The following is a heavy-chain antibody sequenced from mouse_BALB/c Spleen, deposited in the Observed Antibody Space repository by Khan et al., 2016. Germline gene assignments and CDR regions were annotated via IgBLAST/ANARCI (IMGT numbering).Heavy chain of an antibody. V-gene: IGHV1-15*01. J-gene: IGHJ2*01. CDR1: GYTFSDYE. D-gene: IGHD2-1*01. CDR3: ARKGIFSGTYDFAS. CDR2: IDPETGGT. Sequence: QVQLQQSGAELVRPGASVTLSCKASGYTFSDYEMHWVKLTPVHGLQWIGSIDPETGGTAYNQKFKGQATLTAGRSSSTPHMELRSLTAEDSAAYYFARKGIFSGTYDFASWGQGTTLTVSS.